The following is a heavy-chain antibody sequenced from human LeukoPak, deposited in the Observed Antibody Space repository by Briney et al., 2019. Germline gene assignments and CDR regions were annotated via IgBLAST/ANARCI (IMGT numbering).Heavy chain of an antibody. CDR3: AKMVGFYTTLGMDV. V-gene: IGHV3-7*03. CDR2: IKQDGSEK. D-gene: IGHD7-27*01. Sequence: PGGSLRLSCAASGFTFSSYWMSWVRQAPGKGLEWVANIKQDGSEKYYVDSVKGRFTISRDNAKNSLYLQMNSLRAEDTAVYYCAKMVGFYTTLGMDVWGKGTTVTVSS. J-gene: IGHJ6*04. CDR1: GFTFSSYW.